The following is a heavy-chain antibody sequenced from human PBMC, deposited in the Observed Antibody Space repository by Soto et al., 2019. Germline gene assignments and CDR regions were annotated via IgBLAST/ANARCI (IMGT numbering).Heavy chain of an antibody. V-gene: IGHV4-34*01. CDR3: ARLEGLATISYYFDF. CDR1: GGSFSSYY. J-gene: IGHJ4*02. D-gene: IGHD3-9*01. Sequence: SETLSLTCAVYGGSFSSYYWSWIRQPPGKGLEWIGEINHSGSTNYNPSLKSRVTISLDKSKSQFSLKLNSVTAADSAVYFCARLEGLATISYYFDFWGPGALVTVSS. CDR2: INHSGST.